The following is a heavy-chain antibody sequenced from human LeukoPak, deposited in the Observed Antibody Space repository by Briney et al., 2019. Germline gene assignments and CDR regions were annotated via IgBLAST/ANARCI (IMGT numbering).Heavy chain of an antibody. J-gene: IGHJ6*02. D-gene: IGHD2-2*01. CDR3: ANAVVPAAMIYYYYGMDV. Sequence: PGGSLRLSCAASGFTFSSYAMSWVRQAPGKGLEWVPAISGSGGSTYYADSVKGRFTISRDNSKNTLYLQMNSLRAEDTAIYYCANAVVPAAMIYYYYGMDVWGQGTTVTVSS. V-gene: IGHV3-23*01. CDR1: GFTFSSYA. CDR2: ISGSGGST.